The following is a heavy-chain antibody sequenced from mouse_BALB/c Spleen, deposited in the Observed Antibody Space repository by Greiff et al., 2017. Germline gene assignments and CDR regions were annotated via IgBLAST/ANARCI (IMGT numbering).Heavy chain of an antibody. CDR3: ARDNSYAMDY. CDR1: GFTFTDYY. Sequence: EVTLVQSGGGLVQPGGSLRLSCATSGFTFTDYYMRWVRQPPGKALEWLGFIRNKANGYTTEYSASVKGRFTISRDNSQSILYLQMNTLRAEDSATYYSARDNSYAMDYWGQGTSVTVSS. J-gene: IGHJ4*01. CDR2: IRNKANGYTT. V-gene: IGHV7-3*02.